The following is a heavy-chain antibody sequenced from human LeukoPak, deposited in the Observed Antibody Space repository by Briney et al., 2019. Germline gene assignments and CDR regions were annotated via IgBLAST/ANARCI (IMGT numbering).Heavy chain of an antibody. CDR1: GFTFSSYG. J-gene: IGHJ3*02. V-gene: IGHV3-30*03. D-gene: IGHD1-26*01. CDR2: ISYDGSNK. Sequence: QSGGSLRLSCAASGFTFSSYGMHWVRQAPGKGLEWVAVISYDGSNKYYADSVKGRFTISRDNSKNTLYLQMNSLRAEDTAVYYCASPGGSGSYSGAFDIWGQGTMVTVSS. CDR3: ASPGGSGSYSGAFDI.